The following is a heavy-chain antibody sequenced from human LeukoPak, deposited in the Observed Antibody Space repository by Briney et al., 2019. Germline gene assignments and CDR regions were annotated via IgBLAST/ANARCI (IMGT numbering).Heavy chain of an antibody. CDR2: ISWNSGSI. Sequence: GGSLRLSCAAAGFTFDDYAMHWVRQAPGKGLEWVSGISWNSGSIGYADSVKGRFTISRDNAKNSLYLQMNSLRAEDTALYDCAKDIILMTTGAFDIWGQGTMVTVSS. J-gene: IGHJ3*02. CDR1: GFTFDDYA. D-gene: IGHD4-17*01. V-gene: IGHV3-9*01. CDR3: AKDIILMTTGAFDI.